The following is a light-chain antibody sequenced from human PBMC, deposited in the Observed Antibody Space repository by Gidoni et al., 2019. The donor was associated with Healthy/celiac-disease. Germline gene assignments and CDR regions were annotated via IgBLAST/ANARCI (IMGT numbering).Light chain of an antibody. CDR1: QSVSSY. CDR3: QQRSSL. J-gene: IGKJ3*01. V-gene: IGKV3-11*01. CDR2: DAS. Sequence: EIVLTQSPATLSLSPGERATLSCRASQSVSSYLAWYQQKPGQAPRLLIYDASNRGTGIPARFSGSGSGTDFTLTISSLEPEDFAVYYCQQRSSLFGPGTKVDIK.